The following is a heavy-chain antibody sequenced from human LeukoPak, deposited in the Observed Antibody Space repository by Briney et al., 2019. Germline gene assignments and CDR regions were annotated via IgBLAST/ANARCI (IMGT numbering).Heavy chain of an antibody. V-gene: IGHV4-61*02. D-gene: IGHD3-10*01. CDR1: GGSISSSSYY. Sequence: SETLSLTCTVSGGSISSSSYYWSWIRQPAGKGLEWIGRIYTSGSTNYNPSLKSRVTMSVDTSKNQFSLKLSSVTAADTAVYYCAREHGSVWFDPWGQGTLVTVSS. J-gene: IGHJ5*02. CDR2: IYTSGST. CDR3: AREHGSVWFDP.